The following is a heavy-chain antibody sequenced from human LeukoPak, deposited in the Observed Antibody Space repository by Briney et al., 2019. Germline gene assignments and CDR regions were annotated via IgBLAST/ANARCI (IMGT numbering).Heavy chain of an antibody. V-gene: IGHV3-21*01. J-gene: IGHJ4*02. CDR3: ARRTNWGCFDY. Sequence: GGSLRLSCAASGFTFSSYWMHWVRQAPGKGLEWVSSISSSSSYIYYADSVKGRFTISRDNAKNSLYLQMNSLRAEDTAVYYCARRTNWGCFDYWGQGTLVTVSS. CDR2: ISSSSSYI. CDR1: GFTFSSYW. D-gene: IGHD7-27*01.